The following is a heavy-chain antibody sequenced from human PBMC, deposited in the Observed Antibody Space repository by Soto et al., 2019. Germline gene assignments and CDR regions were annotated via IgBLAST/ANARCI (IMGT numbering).Heavy chain of an antibody. CDR2: IIPIFGTA. Sequence: GASVKVSCKASGGTFSSYAISWVRQAPGQGLEWMGGIIPIFGTANYAQKFQGRVTITADESTSTAYMELSSLRSEDTAVYYCASTDYGDWYYFDYWGKGTRVTVSS. CDR1: GGTFSSYA. V-gene: IGHV1-69*13. J-gene: IGHJ4*02. D-gene: IGHD4-17*01. CDR3: ASTDYGDWYYFDY.